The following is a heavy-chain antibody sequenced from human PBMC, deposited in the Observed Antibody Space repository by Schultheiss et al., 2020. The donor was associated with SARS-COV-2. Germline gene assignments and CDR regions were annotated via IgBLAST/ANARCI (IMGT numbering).Heavy chain of an antibody. CDR1: GDPFSSGYW. V-gene: IGHV4-4*02. CDR3: ARLKSQGNRFDP. J-gene: IGHJ5*02. CDR2: ISHSGST. Sequence: SETLSLTCAVSGDPFSSGYWWSWVRQSPGKGLEWLGDISHSGSTNYSPSLRSRVIISLDKSKNQFSLTMNSVTAADTGIYYCARLKSQGNRFDPWGQGTLVTVSS.